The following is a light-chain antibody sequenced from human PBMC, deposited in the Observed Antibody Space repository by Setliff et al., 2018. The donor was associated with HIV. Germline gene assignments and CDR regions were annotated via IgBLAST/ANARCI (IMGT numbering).Light chain of an antibody. J-gene: IGLJ1*01. V-gene: IGLV2-23*01. CDR3: CSFAGSSTSV. CDR2: EGN. Sequence: SALTQPASVSGSPGQSITISCTGTSSDVGSYNLVSWYQQHPGKAPKLIIYEGNKRPSGVSTRFSGSKSGNTASLTISGLQAEDEADYYCCSFAGSSTSVFGTGTKVT. CDR1: SSDVGSYNL.